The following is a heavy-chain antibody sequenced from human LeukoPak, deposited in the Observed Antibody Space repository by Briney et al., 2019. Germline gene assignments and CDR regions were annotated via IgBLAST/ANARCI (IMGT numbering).Heavy chain of an antibody. CDR2: IYYSGST. Sequence: SETLSLTCTVSGGSISSYHWSWIRQPPGKGLEWIGYIYYSGSTNYNPSLKSRVTISVDTSKNQFSLKLSSVTAADTAVYYCARDSSSWYRGGGNWFDPWGQGTLVTVSS. V-gene: IGHV4-59*01. J-gene: IGHJ5*02. CDR3: ARDSSSWYRGGGNWFDP. D-gene: IGHD6-13*01. CDR1: GGSISSYH.